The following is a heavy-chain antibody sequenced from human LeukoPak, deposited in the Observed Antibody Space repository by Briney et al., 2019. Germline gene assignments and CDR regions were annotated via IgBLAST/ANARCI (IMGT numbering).Heavy chain of an antibody. CDR2: INHSGST. J-gene: IGHJ4*02. Sequence: SETLSLTCAVYGGSFSGYYWSWIREPPGKGLEWIGEINHSGSTNNNPSLKSRVTISVDTSKNQFSLKLSSVTAADTAVYYCARVTVPAARHLDYWGQGTLVTVSS. V-gene: IGHV4-34*01. CDR3: ARVTVPAARHLDY. D-gene: IGHD2-2*01. CDR1: GGSFSGYY.